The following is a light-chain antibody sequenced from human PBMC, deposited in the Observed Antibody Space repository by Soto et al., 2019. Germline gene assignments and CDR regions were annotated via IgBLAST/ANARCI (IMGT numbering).Light chain of an antibody. CDR3: QQYAGSPRT. CDR1: QSVSSN. J-gene: IGKJ2*01. V-gene: IGKV3-15*01. CDR2: GAS. Sequence: EIVMTQSPATLSVSPGERATLSCRASQSVSSNLAWYQQKPGQSPRLLIYGASTRATGIPARFSGSGSGTEFTLTITRLEPEDSAVYYCQQYAGSPRTFGRGTKVDIK.